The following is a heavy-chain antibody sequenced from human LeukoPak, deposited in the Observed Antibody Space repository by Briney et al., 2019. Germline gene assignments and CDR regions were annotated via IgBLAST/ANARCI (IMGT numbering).Heavy chain of an antibody. J-gene: IGHJ6*02. CDR1: GYTFTGYY. V-gene: IGHV1-2*02. CDR3: ARWGGSYSVTTDYYYGMDV. CDR2: INPNSGGT. D-gene: IGHD1-26*01. Sequence: ASVKVSCKASGYTFTGYYMHWVRQAPGQGLEWMGWINPNSGGTNYAQKFQGRVTMTRDTSISTAYMELSRLRSDDTAVYYCARWGGSYSVTTDYYYGMDVWGQGTTVTVSS.